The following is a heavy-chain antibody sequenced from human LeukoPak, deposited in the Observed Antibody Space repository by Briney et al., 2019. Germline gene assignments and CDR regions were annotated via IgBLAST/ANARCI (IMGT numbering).Heavy chain of an antibody. CDR1: GFTVSSNY. Sequence: PGGSLRLSCAASGFTVSSNYMSWVRQAPGKGLEWVSVIYSGGSTYYADSVKGRFTISRDNSKNTLYLQMNSLRAEDTAVYYCAKAQYGGNVWGSGSYLSYWGQGTLVTVSS. D-gene: IGHD3-16*01. V-gene: IGHV3-53*01. J-gene: IGHJ4*02. CDR3: AKAQYGGNVWGSGSYLSY. CDR2: IYSGGST.